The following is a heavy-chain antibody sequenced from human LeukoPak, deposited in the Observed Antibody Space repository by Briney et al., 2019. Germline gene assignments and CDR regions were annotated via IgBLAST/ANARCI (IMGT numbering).Heavy chain of an antibody. CDR1: GFTFRSYG. Sequence: GGSLRLSCAASGFTFRSYGMHWVRQAPGKGLEWVAFTRYDGNNKYYADSVKGRFTISRDNSKNTVYLQMDSLRAEDTAVYYCAKDPTHFRVWDDYDNTRLNYWGQGTLVTVSS. D-gene: IGHD3-22*01. V-gene: IGHV3-30*02. CDR2: TRYDGNNK. J-gene: IGHJ4*02. CDR3: AKDPTHFRVWDDYDNTRLNY.